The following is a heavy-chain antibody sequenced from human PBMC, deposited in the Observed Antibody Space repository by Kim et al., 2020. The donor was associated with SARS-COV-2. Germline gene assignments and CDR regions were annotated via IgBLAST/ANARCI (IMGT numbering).Heavy chain of an antibody. CDR1: GGSISSYY. Sequence: SETLSLTCTVSGGSISSYYWSWIRQPPGKGLEWIGYIYYSGSTNYNPSLKSRVTISVDTSKNQFSLKLSSVTAADTAVYYCARHEDYSSSWYGAFDIWGQGAMVTVSS. CDR2: IYYSGST. J-gene: IGHJ3*02. V-gene: IGHV4-59*08. CDR3: ARHEDYSSSWYGAFDI. D-gene: IGHD6-13*01.